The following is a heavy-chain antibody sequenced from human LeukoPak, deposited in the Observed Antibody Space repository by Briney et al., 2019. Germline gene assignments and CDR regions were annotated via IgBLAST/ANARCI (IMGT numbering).Heavy chain of an antibody. CDR1: GFTVSSTY. V-gene: IGHV3-53*01. CDR2: IYTGGGT. D-gene: IGHD3-22*01. J-gene: IGHJ4*02. Sequence: GGSLRLSCAASGFTVSSTYMNWVRQAPGKGLEWVSVIYTGGGTYYAGSVKGRFTFSRDTSKNTLYLQMNSLRAEDTAVYYCARSTYYYDGSGYYSDDWGQGTLVTVSS. CDR3: ARSTYYYDGSGYYSDD.